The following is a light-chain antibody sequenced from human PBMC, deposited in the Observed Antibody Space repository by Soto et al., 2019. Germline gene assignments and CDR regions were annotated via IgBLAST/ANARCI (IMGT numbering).Light chain of an antibody. CDR3: SSYAGSSTLYV. CDR2: EVT. Sequence: QSVLTQPASVSGSPGQSITISCTGTSSDVGGHNSVSWYRQDPGKAPKLMIYEVTKRPSGVPDRFSGSKSGNTASLTVSGLQAEDEADYYCSSYAGSSTLYVFGTGTRSPS. CDR1: SSDVGGHNS. V-gene: IGLV2-14*01. J-gene: IGLJ1*01.